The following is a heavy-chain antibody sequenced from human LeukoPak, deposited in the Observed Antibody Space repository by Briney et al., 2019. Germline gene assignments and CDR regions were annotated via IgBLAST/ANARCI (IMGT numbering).Heavy chain of an antibody. CDR3: AKSGVRGVTHFDY. J-gene: IGHJ4*02. CDR1: GFTFSSYS. Sequence: GGSLRLSCAASGFTFSSYSMNWVRQAPGKGLEWVSSISSSSSYIYYADSVKGRFTISRDNSKNTLYLQMNNLRAGDTAVYYCAKSGVRGVTHFDYWGQGALVTVSS. D-gene: IGHD3-10*01. CDR2: ISSSSSYI. V-gene: IGHV3-21*04.